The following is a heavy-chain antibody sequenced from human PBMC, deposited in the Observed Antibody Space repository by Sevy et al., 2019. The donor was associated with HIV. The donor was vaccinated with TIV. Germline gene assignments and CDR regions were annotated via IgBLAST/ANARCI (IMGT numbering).Heavy chain of an antibody. CDR1: GYTFLNYG. J-gene: IGHJ6*02. CDR2: ISPYNGDT. CDR3: ARHGARVTLPFKYYYGMDV. V-gene: IGHV1-18*01. D-gene: IGHD3-16*01. Sequence: ASVKVSCKASGYTFLNYGISWVRQAPGQGLEWMGWISPYNGDTKYPQKLRGRVTMTTDTSTSTAYMEVRSLRSDDTAVYYCARHGARVTLPFKYYYGMDVWGQGTTVTVSS.